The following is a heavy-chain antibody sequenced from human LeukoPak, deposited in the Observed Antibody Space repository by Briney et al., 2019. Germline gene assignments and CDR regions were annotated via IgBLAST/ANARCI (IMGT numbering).Heavy chain of an antibody. Sequence: GESLKIFCKGSGYSFSSYWIGCVRQMPGKGLEWMGIIYPGDSDTRYSPSFQGQVTISADKSISTAYLQWTTLKASDTAVYYCARRSVPAVGKPHDAFDIWGQGTLVTVSS. D-gene: IGHD2-2*01. CDR2: IYPGDSDT. CDR1: GYSFSSYW. CDR3: ARRSVPAVGKPHDAFDI. J-gene: IGHJ3*02. V-gene: IGHV5-51*01.